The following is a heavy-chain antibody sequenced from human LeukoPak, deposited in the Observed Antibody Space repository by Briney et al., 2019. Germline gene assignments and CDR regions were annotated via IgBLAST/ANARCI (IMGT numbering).Heavy chain of an antibody. CDR1: GFTFSTYG. V-gene: IGHV3-23*01. CDR2: ISGSGGST. Sequence: GGTLRLSCVASGFTFSTYGMSWVRQAPGKGLEWVSAISGSGGSTYYADSVKGRFTISRDNSKNTLYLQMNSLRAEDTAVYYCAKGRGGGYDGSGCHFDYWGQGTLVTVSS. D-gene: IGHD5-12*01. J-gene: IGHJ4*02. CDR3: AKGRGGGYDGSGCHFDY.